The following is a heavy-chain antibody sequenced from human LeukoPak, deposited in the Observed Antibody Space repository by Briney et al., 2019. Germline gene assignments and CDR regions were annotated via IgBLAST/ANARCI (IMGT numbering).Heavy chain of an antibody. V-gene: IGHV1-18*01. CDR2: INTYNGHT. CDR1: GYTFTNYG. D-gene: IGHD3-22*01. Sequence: GASVTLLCKASGYTFTNYGISWVRQAPGQGLEWMGWINTYNGHTTYAEKVHGRVTMTTDTSTSTAYVELRSLRSDDTAVYYCARNSSGHYSDYWGQGNHVTVSP. J-gene: IGHJ4*02. CDR3: ARNSSGHYSDY.